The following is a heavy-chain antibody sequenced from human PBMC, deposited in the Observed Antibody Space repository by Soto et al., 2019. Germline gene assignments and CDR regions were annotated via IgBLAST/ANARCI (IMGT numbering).Heavy chain of an antibody. V-gene: IGHV2-5*01. CDR3: ARGLATLPVFAFDV. Sequence: SGPTLVNPTPPLTLTCSLSGISLSTSGVGLGWIRQTPGKALEWLALIYWNDDKHYTPSLKSRHTITKDTSKNQAVLTMTNMDPVDTATYYCARGLATLPVFAFDVWGQGTVVTVSS. J-gene: IGHJ3*01. CDR2: IYWNDDK. CDR1: GISLSTSGVG. D-gene: IGHD6-6*01.